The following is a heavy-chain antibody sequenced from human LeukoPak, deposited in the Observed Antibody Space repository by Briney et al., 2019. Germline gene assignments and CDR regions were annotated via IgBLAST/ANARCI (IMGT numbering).Heavy chain of an antibody. D-gene: IGHD1-26*01. CDR2: MYWNGNGV. V-gene: IGHV3-9*02. CDR3: AREGVVGGTYYLDY. J-gene: IGHJ4*02. CDR1: GLIARDHA. Sequence: GGSLRLSCVGSGLIARDHAMHWVRQVPGKGLEWVSGMYWNGNGVDHADSVKGRFTISRDNAKNSLYLQMNSLRAEDTAVYSCAREGVVGGTYYLDYWGQGTLVTVSS.